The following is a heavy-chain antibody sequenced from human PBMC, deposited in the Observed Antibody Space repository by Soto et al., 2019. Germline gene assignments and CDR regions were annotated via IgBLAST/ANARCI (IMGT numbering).Heavy chain of an antibody. CDR2: ISGSGGST. Sequence: GGSLRLSCAASGFPFSSYAMSWVRQAPGKGLEWVSAISGSGGSTYYADSVKGRFTISRDNSKNTLYLQMNSLRAEDTAVYYCAKDQDRAYDSIGYYYGMDVWGQGTTVTVSS. D-gene: IGHD3-22*01. CDR1: GFPFSSYA. J-gene: IGHJ6*02. V-gene: IGHV3-23*01. CDR3: AKDQDRAYDSIGYYYGMDV.